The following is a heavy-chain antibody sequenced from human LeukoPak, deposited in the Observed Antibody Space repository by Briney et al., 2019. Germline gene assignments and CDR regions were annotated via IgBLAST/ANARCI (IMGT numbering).Heavy chain of an antibody. V-gene: IGHV3-7*01. D-gene: IGHD3-10*01. J-gene: IGHJ5*02. Sequence: PGGSLRLSCAAPGFTFSSYWMSWVRQAPGKGLEWVANIKQDGSEKYYVDSVKGRFTISRDNAKNSLYLQMNSLRAEDTAVYYCARENMVRGVSWFDPWGREPWSPSPQ. CDR2: IKQDGSEK. CDR1: GFTFSSYW. CDR3: ARENMVRGVSWFDP.